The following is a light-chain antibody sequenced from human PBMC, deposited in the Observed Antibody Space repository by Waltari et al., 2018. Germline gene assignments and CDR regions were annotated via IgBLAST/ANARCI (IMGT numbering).Light chain of an antibody. CDR2: DAS. J-gene: IGKJ1*01. CDR3: QHRGYWPPT. V-gene: IGKV3-11*01. CDR1: QSISSY. Sequence: EIVLTQSPATLSLSPGERASLSCRASQSISSYLAWYQQKPGQAPRLLIYDASTRATGIPARFSGSGSGTDFTLIISSLEPEDFAVYYCQHRGYWPPTFGEGTKVEIK.